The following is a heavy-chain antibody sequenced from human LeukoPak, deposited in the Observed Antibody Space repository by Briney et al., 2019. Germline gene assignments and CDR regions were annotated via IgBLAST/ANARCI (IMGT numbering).Heavy chain of an antibody. J-gene: IGHJ3*02. Sequence: GGSLRLSCAASGFTFSSYGMSWVRQAPGKGLEWVSAISGSGGSTYYADSVKGRFTISRDNSKNTLYLQMNSLRAEDTAVYYCAKDLSYYYDSSGYYYGAVHAFDIWGQGTMVTVSS. CDR1: GFTFSSYG. CDR2: ISGSGGST. D-gene: IGHD3-22*01. CDR3: AKDLSYYYDSSGYYYGAVHAFDI. V-gene: IGHV3-23*01.